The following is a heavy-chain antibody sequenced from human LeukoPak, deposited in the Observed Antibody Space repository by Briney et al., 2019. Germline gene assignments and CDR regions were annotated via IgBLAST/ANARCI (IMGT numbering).Heavy chain of an antibody. CDR1: GGSISSGDYY. J-gene: IGHJ4*02. CDR3: ARVHYDSSGVFDY. CDR2: IYYSGST. D-gene: IGHD3-22*01. V-gene: IGHV4-30-4*01. Sequence: PSQTLSLTCTVSGGSISSGDYYWSWIRQPPGKGLEWIGYIYYSGSTYYSPSLKSRVTISVDTSKNQFSLKLSSVTAADTAVYYCARVHYDSSGVFDYWGQGTLVTVSS.